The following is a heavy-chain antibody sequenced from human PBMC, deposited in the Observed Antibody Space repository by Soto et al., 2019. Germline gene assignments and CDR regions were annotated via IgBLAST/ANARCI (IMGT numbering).Heavy chain of an antibody. V-gene: IGHV3-23*01. Sequence: GGSLRLSCAASGFTFSSYGMSWVRQAPGKGLEWVSGISKSDGERKYADSVKGRFIISRDDSKNTLYLQMNSLRAEDTALYYCAKGWIGELLFDYWGQGTLVTVSS. D-gene: IGHD3-10*01. CDR1: GFTFSSYG. CDR3: AKGWIGELLFDY. J-gene: IGHJ4*02. CDR2: ISKSDGER.